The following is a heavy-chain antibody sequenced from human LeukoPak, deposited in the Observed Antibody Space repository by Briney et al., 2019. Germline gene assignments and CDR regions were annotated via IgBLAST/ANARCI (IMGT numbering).Heavy chain of an antibody. CDR3: ARAGTSYHDFRGGYW. J-gene: IGHJ4*02. CDR1: GFTFSSYA. CDR2: ISGSGGST. Sequence: GGSLRLSCAASGFTFSSYAMSWVRQAPGKGLEWVSAISGSGGSTYYADSVKGRFTISRDNAKNSLYLQMDSLRAEDTGVYYCARAGTSYHDFRGGYWWGQGALVTVSS. D-gene: IGHD3-3*01. V-gene: IGHV3-23*01.